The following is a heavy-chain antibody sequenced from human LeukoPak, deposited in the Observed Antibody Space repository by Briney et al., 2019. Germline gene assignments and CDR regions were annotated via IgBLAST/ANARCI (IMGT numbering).Heavy chain of an antibody. Sequence: PGGSLRLSCAASGFTFSRCWMSWVRQAPRKGLEWVANIKQDGSETYYVDSMKGRFTISRDNAKNSLFLQMNSLRAEDTAVYYCARDKGDYDTSGSLFIFGGQGTLVTVSS. CDR3: ARDKGDYDTSGSLFIF. CDR1: GFTFSRCW. J-gene: IGHJ4*02. CDR2: IKQDGSET. D-gene: IGHD3-22*01. V-gene: IGHV3-7*03.